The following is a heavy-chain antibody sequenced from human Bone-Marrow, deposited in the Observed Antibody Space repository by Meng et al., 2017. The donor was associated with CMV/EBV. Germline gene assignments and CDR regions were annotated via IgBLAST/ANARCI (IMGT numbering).Heavy chain of an antibody. Sequence: SVKVSCKASGGTFSSYATSWVRQAPGQGLEWMGGIIPIFGTANYAQKFRGRVTITTDESTSTAYMGLGSLRSEDTAVYYCVPYCRSTSCPIGAFDIWGQGTMVTVSS. V-gene: IGHV1-69*05. CDR3: VPYCRSTSCPIGAFDI. J-gene: IGHJ3*02. CDR1: GGTFSSYA. CDR2: IIPIFGTA. D-gene: IGHD2-2*01.